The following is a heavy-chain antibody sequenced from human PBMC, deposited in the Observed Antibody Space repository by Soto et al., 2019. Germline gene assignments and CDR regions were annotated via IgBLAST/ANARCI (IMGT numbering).Heavy chain of an antibody. CDR2: NIPAFGSA. CDR3: ARGPRYSYAYNWFDP. CDR1: GGTFSDYA. Sequence: QVQLVQSGAEVRKPGSSVKVSCKASGGTFSDYAISWVRQAPGQGHEWMGGNIPAFGSANYAQKFEGRVTITADESATTVYMELNSLRSEDTAVYYCARGPRYSYAYNWFDPWGQGTLVTVSS. J-gene: IGHJ5*02. D-gene: IGHD5-18*01. V-gene: IGHV1-69*01.